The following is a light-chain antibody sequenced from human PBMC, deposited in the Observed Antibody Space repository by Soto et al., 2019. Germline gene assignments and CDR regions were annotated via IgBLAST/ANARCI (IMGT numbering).Light chain of an antibody. CDR3: ETWDNDTRV. CDR1: SDHNNYF. J-gene: IGLJ2*01. V-gene: IGLV4-60*03. CDR2: VEASGTY. Sequence: QPVLTQSSSASASLGSSVKLTCTLSSDHNNYFIAWHQQHPGKAPRFLMTVEASGTYNKGSGIPDRFSGSSSGADRYLTISNLQSEDEAQYYCETWDNDTRVFGGGTKLTVL.